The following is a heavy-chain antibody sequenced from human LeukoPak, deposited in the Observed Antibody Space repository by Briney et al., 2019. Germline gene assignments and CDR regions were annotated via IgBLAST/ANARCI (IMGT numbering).Heavy chain of an antibody. CDR3: ARDRGYTYGHPFDY. CDR1: GFTFSTYA. V-gene: IGHV3-23*01. CDR2: ITDSGGST. D-gene: IGHD5-18*01. J-gene: IGHJ4*02. Sequence: PGGSLRLSCTASGFTFSTYAMSWVRQAPGKGLEWVSAITDSGGSTYYADSVKGRFTISRDNSKNTLYLQMNSLRAEDTAVYYCARDRGYTYGHPFDYWGQGTLVTVSS.